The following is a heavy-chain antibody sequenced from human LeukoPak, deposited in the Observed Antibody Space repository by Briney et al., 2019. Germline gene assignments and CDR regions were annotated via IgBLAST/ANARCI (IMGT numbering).Heavy chain of an antibody. D-gene: IGHD3-10*01. J-gene: IGHJ4*02. Sequence: GGSLRLSCAASGFTFSSYWMSWVRQAPGKGLEWVANIKQDGSEKYYVDSVKGRSTISRDNAKNSLYLQMNSLRAEDTAVYYCAKEVRGVNKRTSLFDYWGQGTLVTVSS. CDR3: AKEVRGVNKRTSLFDY. CDR2: IKQDGSEK. V-gene: IGHV3-7*03. CDR1: GFTFSSYW.